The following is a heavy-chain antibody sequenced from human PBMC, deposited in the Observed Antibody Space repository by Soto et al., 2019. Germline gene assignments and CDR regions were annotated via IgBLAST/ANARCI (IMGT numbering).Heavy chain of an antibody. V-gene: IGHV1-69*06. Sequence: SVKVSCKASGGTFSSYAISWVRQAPGQGLEWMGGIIPIFGTANYAQKFQGRVTITADKSTSTDYMELSSLRSEDTAVYYCARVGVYCTNGVCYTGAGAFDIWGQGTMITVSS. CDR2: IIPIFGTA. J-gene: IGHJ3*02. D-gene: IGHD2-8*01. CDR1: GGTFSSYA. CDR3: ARVGVYCTNGVCYTGAGAFDI.